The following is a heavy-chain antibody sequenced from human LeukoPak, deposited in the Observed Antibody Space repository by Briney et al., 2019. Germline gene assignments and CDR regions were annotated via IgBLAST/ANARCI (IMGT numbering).Heavy chain of an antibody. CDR1: GFTFSNYA. CDR3: AKDHLYSSSSYFDY. J-gene: IGHJ4*02. V-gene: IGHV3-23*01. D-gene: IGHD6-6*01. Sequence: GGSLRLSCAASGFTFSNYAMSWVRQAPGKGLEWVSAISGSGGSTYYADSVKGRFTISRDHSKNTLYLQMNSLRAEHTPVYYCAKDHLYSSSSYFDYWGQGTLVTVSS. CDR2: ISGSGGST.